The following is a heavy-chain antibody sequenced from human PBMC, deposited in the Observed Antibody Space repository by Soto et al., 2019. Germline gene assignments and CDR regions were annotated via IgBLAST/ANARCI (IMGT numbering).Heavy chain of an antibody. D-gene: IGHD2-21*02. J-gene: IGHJ4*02. CDR3: AILGGEVVTATSDY. V-gene: IGHV4-34*01. Sequence: PSETLSLTCAVYGGSFSGYYWSWIRQPPGKGLEWIGEINHSGSTNYNPSLKSRVTISVDTSKNQFSLKLSSVTAADTAVYYCAILGGEVVTATSDYWGQGTLVTAPQ. CDR1: GGSFSGYY. CDR2: INHSGST.